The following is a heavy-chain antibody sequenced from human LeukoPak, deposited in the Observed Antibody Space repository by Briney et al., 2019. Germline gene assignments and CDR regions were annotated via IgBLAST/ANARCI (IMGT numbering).Heavy chain of an antibody. CDR2: IYPGDSDI. CDR3: ARRLSSGGSCDFDY. CDR1: GYTFTSYW. D-gene: IGHD2-15*01. J-gene: IGHJ4*02. Sequence: GESLKISCKSSGYTFTSYWIGWVRQMPGKGLEWMGIIYPGDSDIIYSPSFQGQVTISADKSISTAYLQWSSLKASDTAMYYCARRLSSGGSCDFDYGGQGTLVTVSS. V-gene: IGHV5-51*01.